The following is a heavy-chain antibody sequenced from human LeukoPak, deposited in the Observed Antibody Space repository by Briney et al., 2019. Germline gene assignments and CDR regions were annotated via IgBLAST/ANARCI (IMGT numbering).Heavy chain of an antibody. J-gene: IGHJ6*02. V-gene: IGHV4-4*09. CDR3: ARAPLQQLVTNYYYYGMDV. CDR2: IYTSGDT. Sequence: KPSETLSLTCTVSGGSISSYYWSWIRQPPGKGLEWIGYIYTSGDTNYNPSLKSRVTISVDTSKNQFSLKLSSVTAADTAVYYCARAPLQQLVTNYYYYGMDVWGQGTTVTVSS. CDR1: GGSISSYY. D-gene: IGHD6-13*01.